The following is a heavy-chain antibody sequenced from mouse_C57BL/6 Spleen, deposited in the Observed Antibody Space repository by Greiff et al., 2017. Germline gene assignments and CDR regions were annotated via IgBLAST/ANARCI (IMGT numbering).Heavy chain of an antibody. J-gene: IGHJ2*01. Sequence: EVQLQESGPGLVKPSQSLSLTCSVTGYSITSGYYWNWIRQFPGNKLEWLGYISYGGSNNYNPSLKNRISITRDTSKNQFFLKLNSVTTEDTATYYCARGVFFYFDDWGQGTTLTVSS. CDR1: GYSITSGYY. CDR2: ISYGGSN. V-gene: IGHV3-6*01. CDR3: ARGVFFYFDD.